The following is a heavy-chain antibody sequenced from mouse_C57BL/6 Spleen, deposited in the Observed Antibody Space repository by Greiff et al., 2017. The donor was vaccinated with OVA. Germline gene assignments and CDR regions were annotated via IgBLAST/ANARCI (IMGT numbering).Heavy chain of an antibody. D-gene: IGHD4-1*02. CDR3: APTGTRGYAMDY. CDR2: IYPRSGNT. CDR1: GYTFTSYG. V-gene: IGHV1-81*01. J-gene: IGHJ4*01. Sequence: VRPGASVKLSCKASGYTFTSYGISWVKQRTGQGLEWIGEIYPRSGNTYYNEKFKGKATLTADKSSSTAYMELRSLTSEDSAVYFCAPTGTRGYAMDYWGQGTSVTVSS.